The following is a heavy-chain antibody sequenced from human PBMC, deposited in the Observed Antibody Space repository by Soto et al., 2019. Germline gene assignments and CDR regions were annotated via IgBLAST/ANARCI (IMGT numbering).Heavy chain of an antibody. CDR3: ARIPGSGGMDV. Sequence: VKVSCKASGYTFTSYAIHWVRQAPGQRLEWMGWINAGNGNTKYSQKFQGRVTITRDTSASTAYMELTSLRSEDTAVYYCARIPGSGGMDVWGQGTTVTVSS. D-gene: IGHD6-19*01. J-gene: IGHJ6*02. CDR1: GYTFTSYA. V-gene: IGHV1-3*01. CDR2: INAGNGNT.